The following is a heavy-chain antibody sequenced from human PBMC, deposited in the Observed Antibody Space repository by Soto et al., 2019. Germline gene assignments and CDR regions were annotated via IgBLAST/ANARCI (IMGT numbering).Heavy chain of an antibody. Sequence: QVQLVQSGAEVKKPGASVKVSCKPSGYTLNTDYLHWVRQAPGQDLEWMGIIHPSGGGSTYAQKFVRRVTMTGAPSTSTVFMELSSLRSADTAVYYCARGGHIAVVTASFDSWGQGTLVTVSS. CDR3: ARGGHIAVVTASFDS. D-gene: IGHD2-21*02. J-gene: IGHJ4*02. CDR1: GYTLNTDY. V-gene: IGHV1-46*02. CDR2: IHPSGGGS.